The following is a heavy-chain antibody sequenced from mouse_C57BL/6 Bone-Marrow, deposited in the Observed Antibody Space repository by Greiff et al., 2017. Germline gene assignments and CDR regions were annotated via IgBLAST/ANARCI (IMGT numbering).Heavy chain of an antibody. V-gene: IGHV14-4*01. Sequence: EVQLQQSGAELVRPGASVKLSCTASGFNIKDDYMHWVKQRPEQGLEWIGWIDPENGDTEYASKFQGKATITADTASTTAYLQLSSLTSEDTAVYYGTTTLRPCAYWGQGTLVTVSA. CDR3: TTTLRPCAY. CDR1: GFNIKDDY. J-gene: IGHJ3*01. CDR2: IDPENGDT. D-gene: IGHD1-1*01.